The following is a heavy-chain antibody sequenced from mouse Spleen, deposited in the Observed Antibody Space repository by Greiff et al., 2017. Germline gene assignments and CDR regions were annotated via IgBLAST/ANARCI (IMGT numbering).Heavy chain of an antibody. CDR3: ARKALLRLHFDY. CDR1: GYTFTSYW. V-gene: IGHV1-69*01. Sequence: VQLQQPGAELVMPGASVKLSCKASGYTFTSYWMHWVKQRPGQGLEWIGEIDPSDSYTNYNQKFKGKATLTVDKSSSTAYMQLSSLTSEDSAVYYCARKALLRLHFDYWGQGTTLTVSS. J-gene: IGHJ2*01. D-gene: IGHD1-2*01. CDR2: IDPSDSYT.